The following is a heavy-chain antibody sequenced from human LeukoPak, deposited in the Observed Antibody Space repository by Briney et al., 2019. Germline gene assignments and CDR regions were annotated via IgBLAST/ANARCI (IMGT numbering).Heavy chain of an antibody. V-gene: IGHV3-7*01. CDR1: GFTFSTYW. D-gene: IGHD1-26*01. Sequence: GGSLRLSCAASGFTFSTYWMSWVRQAPGKGLEWVANIKQDGSEKYYVDSVKGRFTIPRDNAKNSLYLQMNSLRAEDTAVYYCARDYGGSYYLDCWGQGTLVTVSS. CDR2: IKQDGSEK. CDR3: ARDYGGSYYLDC. J-gene: IGHJ4*02.